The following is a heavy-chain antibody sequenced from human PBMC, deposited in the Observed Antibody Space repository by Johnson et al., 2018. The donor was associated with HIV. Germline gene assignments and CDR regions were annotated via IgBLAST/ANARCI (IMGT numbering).Heavy chain of an antibody. CDR2: IKNKTDGGTT. V-gene: IGHV3-15*01. CDR1: GFSFSNAW. J-gene: IGHJ3*01. Sequence: VQLVESGGGLVKPGGSLRLSCAGSGFSFSNAWMSWVRQAPGKGLEWIGRIKNKTDGGTTDYAAPVKGRFTISRDDSKNTLYLQMNSLKTEDTAVYSCYCTDHFGAGSESKGTFDAWGQGTMVTVSS. CDR3: YCTDHFGAGSESKGTFDA. D-gene: IGHD3-10*01.